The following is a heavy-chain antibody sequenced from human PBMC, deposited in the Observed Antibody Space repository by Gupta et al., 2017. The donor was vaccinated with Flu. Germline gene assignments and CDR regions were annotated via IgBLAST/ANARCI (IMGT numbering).Heavy chain of an antibody. Sequence: EVQLVESGGGLVQPGRSLRLSCTASGLTFGDYAMSWVRQAPGKGLEWVGFIRSKAYGGTTEYAASVKGRFTISRDDSKSIAYLQMNSLKTEDTAVYYCTGDYGGYYYYGMDVWGQGTTVTVSS. J-gene: IGHJ6*02. V-gene: IGHV3-49*04. CDR2: IRSKAYGGTT. CDR1: GLTFGDYA. CDR3: TGDYGGYYYYGMDV. D-gene: IGHD4-17*01.